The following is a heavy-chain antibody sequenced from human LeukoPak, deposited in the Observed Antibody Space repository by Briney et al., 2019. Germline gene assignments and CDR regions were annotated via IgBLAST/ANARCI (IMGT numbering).Heavy chain of an antibody. CDR1: GFTFSSYW. D-gene: IGHD5-18*01. V-gene: IGHV3-7*01. CDR2: IKQDGSEK. Sequence: GGSLRLSCAASGFTFSSYWMSWVRQAPGKGLEWVANIKQDGSEKYYVYSVKGRFTISRDNAKNSLYLQMNSLRAEDTAVYYCARGPWIQLWPYYYYYYMDVWGKGTTVTVSS. CDR3: ARGPWIQLWPYYYYYYMDV. J-gene: IGHJ6*03.